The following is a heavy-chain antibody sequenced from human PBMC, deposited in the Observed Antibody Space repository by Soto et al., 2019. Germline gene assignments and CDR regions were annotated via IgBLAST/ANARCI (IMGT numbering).Heavy chain of an antibody. Sequence: ASGSPFSNAWMNWVRQAPGKGLEWVGRIKSKTDGGTTDYAAPVKGRFTISRDDSKDTLYLQMNSLKTEDTAVYYCTTEFDYYDSSGYYYATDYWGQGALVTVSS. D-gene: IGHD3-22*01. V-gene: IGHV3-15*07. CDR2: IKSKTDGGTT. CDR1: GSPFSNAW. CDR3: TTEFDYYDSSGYYYATDY. J-gene: IGHJ4*02.